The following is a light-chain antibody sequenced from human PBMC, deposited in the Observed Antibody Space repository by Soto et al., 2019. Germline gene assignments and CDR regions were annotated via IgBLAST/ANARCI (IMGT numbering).Light chain of an antibody. V-gene: IGLV3-21*02. Sequence: SYELTQPPSVSVAPGQTARISCGGNDIGSKYVQWYQQKPGQAPLLVVSDNTDRPSGIPERFSGSNSGNTATLTISSVDAGVEADYYCQVWDRSGDQWVFGGGTKLTVL. CDR1: DIGSKY. CDR3: QVWDRSGDQWV. J-gene: IGLJ3*02. CDR2: DNT.